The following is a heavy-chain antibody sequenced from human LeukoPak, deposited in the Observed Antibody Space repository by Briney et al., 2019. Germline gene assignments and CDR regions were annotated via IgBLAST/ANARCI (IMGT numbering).Heavy chain of an antibody. Sequence: GGSLRLSCAASGFTVSSYNMNWVRQTPGKGLEWVSYISSSGYTMHHADSVKGRFTVSRDSAKNSLYLQMNSLRDEDAAVYFCARGCASCGHYNYYFMDVWGKGTTVTVSS. CDR1: GFTVSSYN. CDR3: ARGCASCGHYNYYFMDV. V-gene: IGHV3-48*02. CDR2: ISSSGYTM. D-gene: IGHD2-2*01. J-gene: IGHJ6*03.